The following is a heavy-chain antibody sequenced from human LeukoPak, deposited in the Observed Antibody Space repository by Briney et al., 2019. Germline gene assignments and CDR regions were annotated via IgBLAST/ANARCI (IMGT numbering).Heavy chain of an antibody. Sequence: ASVKVSCKASGFTFTNYDINWVRQAPGQGLEWMGWLNPKSGDTGYAQKFQGRVAMTRNTSITTAYMEVSSLTSDDTDVYYCARGTALSSPLEYWGQGTLVIVSS. J-gene: IGHJ4*02. D-gene: IGHD1-1*01. CDR3: ARGTALSSPLEY. CDR1: GFTFTNYD. CDR2: LNPKSGDT. V-gene: IGHV1-8*01.